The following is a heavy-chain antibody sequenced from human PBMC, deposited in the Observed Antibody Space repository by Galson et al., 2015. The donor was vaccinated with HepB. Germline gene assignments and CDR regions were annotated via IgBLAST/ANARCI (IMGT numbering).Heavy chain of an antibody. CDR2: ISYDGSNK. CDR1: GFTFSSYA. J-gene: IGHJ4*02. D-gene: IGHD2-2*02. V-gene: IGHV3-30-3*01. CDR3: ARGGNIVVVPAAIRDYFDY. Sequence: SLRLSCAASGFTFSSYAMHWVRQAPGKGLEWVAVISYDGSNKYYADSVKGRFTISRDNSKNTLYLQMNSLRAEDTAVYYCARGGNIVVVPAAIRDYFDYWGQGTLVTVSS.